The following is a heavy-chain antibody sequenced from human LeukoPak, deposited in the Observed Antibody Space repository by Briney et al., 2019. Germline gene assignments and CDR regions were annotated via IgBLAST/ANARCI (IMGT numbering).Heavy chain of an antibody. V-gene: IGHV4-4*07. CDR3: ARVTRITIFGVERWAFDY. D-gene: IGHD3-3*01. Sequence: SGALALPLPGSGGDISRYYWSWSRPAAGEGGGGGGRIYTSGSTNYNPSLKSRVTMSVDTSKNQFSLKLSSVTAADTAVYYCARVTRITIFGVERWAFDYWGQGTLVTVSS. CDR1: GGDISRYY. CDR2: IYTSGST. J-gene: IGHJ4*02.